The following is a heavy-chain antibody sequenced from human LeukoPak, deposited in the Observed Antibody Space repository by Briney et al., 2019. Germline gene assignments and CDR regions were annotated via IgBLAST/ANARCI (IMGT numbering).Heavy chain of an antibody. CDR2: IYPGDSGT. Sequence: GASLQISCKGSGYSFTSYWIGWVRRMPGKGLEWMGIIYPGDSGTRYSPSFQGQVTISADKSISTAYLQWSSLKASDTATYYCARPGDSSGYYFRGYFQHWGQGTLVTVSS. D-gene: IGHD3-22*01. J-gene: IGHJ1*01. V-gene: IGHV5-51*01. CDR3: ARPGDSSGYYFRGYFQH. CDR1: GYSFTSYW.